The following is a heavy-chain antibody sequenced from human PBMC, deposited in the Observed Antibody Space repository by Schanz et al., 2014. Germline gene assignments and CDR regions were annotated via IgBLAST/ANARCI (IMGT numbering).Heavy chain of an antibody. CDR3: ARGPDWNLHY. V-gene: IGHV3-66*01. Sequence: EGQLAESGGGLVQPGGSLRLSCAVSGFTVSSNHMSWVRQAPGKGLEWVSVIYSGIGAYYADSVKDRFTVSRDSGQNSLYLQMNSLRAGDTAVYYCARGPDWNLHYWGQGALVTVSS. CDR1: GFTVSSNH. D-gene: IGHD1-1*01. J-gene: IGHJ4*02. CDR2: IYSGIGA.